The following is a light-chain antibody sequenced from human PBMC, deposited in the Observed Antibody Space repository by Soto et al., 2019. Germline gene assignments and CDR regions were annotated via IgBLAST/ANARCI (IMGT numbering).Light chain of an antibody. V-gene: IGLV2-11*01. J-gene: IGLJ2*01. CDR3: CSYAGDLAL. Sequence: QSALTQPRSVSGSPGQSVTISCTGTSSDVGGYDFVSWSQQHPGKAPKLMISDVSKRPSGVPDRFSGSKSGNTASLTISGLQAEDEADYYCCSYAGDLALFGGGTKLTVL. CDR2: DVS. CDR1: SSDVGGYDF.